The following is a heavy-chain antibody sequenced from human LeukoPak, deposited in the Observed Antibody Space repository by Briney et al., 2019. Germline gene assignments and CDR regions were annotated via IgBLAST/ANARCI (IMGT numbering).Heavy chain of an antibody. Sequence: SETLSLTCTVSGGSIRSHCWSWVRQPPGKGLKWIGYIYFSGSTNYNPSLKSRVTISMGTSENQFSLKLSSVTAADTAVYYCARGAAPHYSDYWGQGTLVTVSS. J-gene: IGHJ4*02. CDR1: GGSIRSHC. D-gene: IGHD6-6*01. V-gene: IGHV4-59*11. CDR2: IYFSGST. CDR3: ARGAAPHYSDY.